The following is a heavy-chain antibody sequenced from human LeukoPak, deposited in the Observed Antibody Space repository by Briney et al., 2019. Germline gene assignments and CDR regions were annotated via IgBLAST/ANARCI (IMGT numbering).Heavy chain of an antibody. V-gene: IGHV3-48*04. D-gene: IGHD3-10*01. CDR2: ISSSGSTI. Sequence: GGSLRLSCAASGFTFSSYSMNWVRQAPGKGLEWVSYISSSGSTIYYADSVKGRFTISRDNAKNSLYLQMNSLRAEDTAVYYCAREGSGSYYRSYYYMDVWGKGTTVTISS. CDR3: AREGSGSYYRSYYYMDV. J-gene: IGHJ6*03. CDR1: GFTFSSYS.